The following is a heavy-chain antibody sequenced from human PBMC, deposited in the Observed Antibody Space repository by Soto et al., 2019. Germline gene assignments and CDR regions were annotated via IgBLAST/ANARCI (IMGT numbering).Heavy chain of an antibody. Sequence: SGPTLVNPTQTLTLTCTFSGFSLSTTGMCVSWIRQPPGKALEWLARIEWDDDKYYSTSLKTRLTISKDTSKNQVVLKMTNMDPVDIATYYCARAPGWDLTNFGGNLDYFFDYWGQGTLVTVSS. V-gene: IGHV2-70*11. D-gene: IGHD2-21*02. CDR2: IEWDDDK. CDR3: ARAPGWDLTNFGGNLDYFFDY. J-gene: IGHJ4*02. CDR1: GFSLSTTGMC.